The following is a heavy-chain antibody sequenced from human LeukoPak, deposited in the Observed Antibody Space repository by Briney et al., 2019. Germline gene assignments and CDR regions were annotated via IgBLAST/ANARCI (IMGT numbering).Heavy chain of an antibody. J-gene: IGHJ4*01. Sequence: GGSLRLSCAASGFTFRSYAMNWVRQAPGKGLEWVSSISGSGGSTYYADSVKGRFTISRDNSKNTLYLQMNSLRAEDTAVYYCAKDEKSGSFYFDYWGHGTLVTVSS. CDR2: ISGSGGST. V-gene: IGHV3-23*01. D-gene: IGHD1-26*01. CDR1: GFTFRSYA. CDR3: AKDEKSGSFYFDY.